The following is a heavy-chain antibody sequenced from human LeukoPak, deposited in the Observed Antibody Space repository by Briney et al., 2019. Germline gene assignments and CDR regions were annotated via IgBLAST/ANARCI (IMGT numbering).Heavy chain of an antibody. CDR1: GVTFSSYG. CDR2: IWYDGSKK. V-gene: IGHV3-33*06. Sequence: GGSLRLSCAASGVTFSSYGMHWVRQAPGKGLEWVAVIWYDGSKKYYADFVKGRFTISRDNSENTLYLQMNSLRAEDRATYYCAKGTERYREVSSFDSWGQGTQVTVSS. J-gene: IGHJ4*02. CDR3: AKGTERYREVSSFDS. D-gene: IGHD3-10*01.